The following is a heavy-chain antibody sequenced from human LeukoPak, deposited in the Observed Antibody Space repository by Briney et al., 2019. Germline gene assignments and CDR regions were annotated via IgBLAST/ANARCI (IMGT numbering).Heavy chain of an antibody. D-gene: IGHD5-18*01. CDR1: GGTFSSYA. V-gene: IGHV1-69*13. CDR3: ARPDEDRGYSYGYSY. J-gene: IGHJ4*02. Sequence: SVKVSCKASGGTFSSYAISWVRQAPGQGLEWMGGIIPIFGTANYAQKFQGRVTITADESTSTAYMELSSLRSEDTAVYYCARPDEDRGYSYGYSYWGQGTLVTVSS. CDR2: IIPIFGTA.